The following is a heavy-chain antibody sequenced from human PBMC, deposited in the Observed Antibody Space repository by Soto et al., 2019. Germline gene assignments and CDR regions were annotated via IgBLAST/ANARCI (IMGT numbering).Heavy chain of an antibody. V-gene: IGHV4-59*01. CDR1: GGSISSYY. Sequence: SETLSLTCTVSGGSISSYYWSWIRQPPGKGLEWIGYIYYSGSTNYNPSLKSRVTISVDTSKNQFSLKLSSVTAADTAVYYCARSGGYSYGYSYYYYVDVWGKGTTVTVSS. CDR3: ARSGGYSYGYSYYYYVDV. D-gene: IGHD5-18*01. CDR2: IYYSGST. J-gene: IGHJ6*03.